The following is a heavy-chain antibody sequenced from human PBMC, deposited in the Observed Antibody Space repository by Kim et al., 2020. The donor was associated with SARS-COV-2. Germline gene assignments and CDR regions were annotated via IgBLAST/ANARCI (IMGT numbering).Heavy chain of an antibody. D-gene: IGHD6-19*01. CDR3: ARRGAVAGNPVYDY. Sequence: NPSRKSRITIAVDTSKHQFSLDLSSVTAADTAVYYCARRGAVAGNPVYDYWGQGTLVTVSS. J-gene: IGHJ4*02. V-gene: IGHV4-39*01.